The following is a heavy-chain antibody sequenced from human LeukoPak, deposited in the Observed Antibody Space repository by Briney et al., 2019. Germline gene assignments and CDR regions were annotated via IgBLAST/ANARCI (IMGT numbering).Heavy chain of an antibody. D-gene: IGHD2-8*02. Sequence: ASVTVSCQASVYTFTNYRINWVRQAPGQELEWMGWSSAYKGNTNYAQKLQGRVTMNTDTSTSKAYMERRSLRSEDTAVYYCARGKYCSWFDLWGKGNVVSV. J-gene: IGHJ5*02. V-gene: IGHV1-18*01. CDR3: ARGKYCSWFDL. CDR2: SSAYKGNT. CDR1: VYTFTNYR.